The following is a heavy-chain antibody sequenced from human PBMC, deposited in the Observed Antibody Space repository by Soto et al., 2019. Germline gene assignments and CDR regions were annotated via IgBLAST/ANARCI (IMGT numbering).Heavy chain of an antibody. CDR2: TSYDGNNK. D-gene: IGHD3-16*01. J-gene: IGHJ4*02. Sequence: QVQLVESGGGVFQPGTSLRLSCAASGFRFKSFVMHWVRQAPGKGLEWVAFTSYDGNNKDYGDSVKGRFTVSRDNSQNTLHRQRDFLRPEDTALYYCARWGTTGGFDLWGQGTLVSVSS. CDR1: GFRFKSFV. CDR3: ARWGTTGGFDL. V-gene: IGHV3-30*19.